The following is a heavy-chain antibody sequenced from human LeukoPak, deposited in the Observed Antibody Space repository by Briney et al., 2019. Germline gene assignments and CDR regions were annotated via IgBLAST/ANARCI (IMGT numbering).Heavy chain of an antibody. D-gene: IGHD2-2*01. CDR2: ISWNSGGI. CDR1: GFTFDDYA. CDR3: AKLASSVVPAAKMYYYYMDV. Sequence: GGSLRLSCAASGFTFDDYAMHWVRQAPGKGLEWVSGISWNSGGIGYADSVKGRFTISRDNAKNSLYLQMNSLRAEDTALYYCAKLASSVVPAAKMYYYYMDVWGKGTTVTVS. V-gene: IGHV3-9*01. J-gene: IGHJ6*03.